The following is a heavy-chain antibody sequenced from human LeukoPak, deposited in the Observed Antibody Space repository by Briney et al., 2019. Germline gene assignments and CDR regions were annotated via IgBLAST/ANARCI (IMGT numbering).Heavy chain of an antibody. D-gene: IGHD6-13*01. CDR2: IYYSGST. V-gene: IGHV4-39*01. Sequence: PSETLSLTCTVSGGSISSSSYYWGWIRQPPGKGLEWIGSIYYSGSTYYNPSLKSRVTISVDTSKNQFSLKLSSVTAADTAVYYCARGSRFAAGTGRGGVPHYFDYWGQGTLVTVSS. CDR3: ARGSRFAAGTGRGGVPHYFDY. CDR1: GGSISSSSYY. J-gene: IGHJ4*02.